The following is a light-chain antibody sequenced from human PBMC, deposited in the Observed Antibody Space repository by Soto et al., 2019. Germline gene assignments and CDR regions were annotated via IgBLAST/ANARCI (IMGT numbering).Light chain of an antibody. CDR2: DAS. V-gene: IGKV3-11*01. CDR1: QSVTNS. CDR3: QHYNSYSEA. Sequence: EIVLTQSPATLSLSPGERATLSCRASQSVTNSLAWYQQKPGQAPRLLVYDASNRATGIPTRFSGSGSGTDFTLTISNLEPEDFATYYCQHYNSYSEAFGQGTKVDIK. J-gene: IGKJ1*01.